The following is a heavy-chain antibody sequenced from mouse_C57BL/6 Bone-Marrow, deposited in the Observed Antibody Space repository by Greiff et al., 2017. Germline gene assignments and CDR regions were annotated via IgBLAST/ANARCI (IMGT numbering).Heavy chain of an antibody. CDR2: INPSRGYT. CDR1: GYTFTSYT. CDR3: AITTVVAFDY. J-gene: IGHJ2*01. V-gene: IGHV1-4*01. D-gene: IGHD1-1*01. Sequence: QVQLKQSGAELARPGASVKMSCKASGYTFTSYTMHWVKQRPGQGLEWIGYINPSRGYTKYNQKFKDKATLTADKSSSTAYMQLSSLTSEDSAVYYCAITTVVAFDYWGQGTTLTVSS.